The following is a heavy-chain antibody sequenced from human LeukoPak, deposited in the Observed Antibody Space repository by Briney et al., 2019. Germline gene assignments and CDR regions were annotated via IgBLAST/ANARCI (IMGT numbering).Heavy chain of an antibody. CDR1: GYTFTSYG. Sequence: ASVKVSCKASGYTFTSYGISWVRQAPGQGLEWMGWISAYNGDTNYAQKLHGRVTMTTDTSTSTASMELRSLRSDDTAVYYCARGRYFFGSGSYYPEGMDVWGQGTTVTVSS. CDR3: ARGRYFFGSGSYYPEGMDV. J-gene: IGHJ6*02. V-gene: IGHV1-18*01. D-gene: IGHD3-10*01. CDR2: ISAYNGDT.